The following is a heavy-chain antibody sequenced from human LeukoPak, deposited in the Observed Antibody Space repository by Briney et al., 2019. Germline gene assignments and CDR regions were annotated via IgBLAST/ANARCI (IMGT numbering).Heavy chain of an antibody. J-gene: IGHJ4*02. CDR3: ASETLPNEY. V-gene: IGHV3-23*01. CDR1: GFNFSSHA. Sequence: GGSLRLSCTVSGFNFSSHAMTWVRQAPGKGLEWGSGISIGDSTFYANSVQGRFTISRDRSKNTLYLQMNSLRVDDAAVYYCASETLPNEYWGQGTLGTVSS. CDR2: ISIGDST.